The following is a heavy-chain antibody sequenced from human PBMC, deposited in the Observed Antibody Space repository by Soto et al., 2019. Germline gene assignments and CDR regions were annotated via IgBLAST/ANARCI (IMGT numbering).Heavy chain of an antibody. CDR2: IYYSGST. J-gene: IGHJ6*02. V-gene: IGHV4-59*01. D-gene: IGHD4-17*01. CDR3: ARDLAGYGDLYGMGV. CDR1: GGSISSYH. Sequence: SETLPRTCSVSGGSISSYHWSWIRPPPGKGLEWIGYIYYSGSTNYNPSLKSRVTISVDTSKNQFSLKLSSVTAADTAVYYCARDLAGYGDLYGMGVWGQGTTVTVSS.